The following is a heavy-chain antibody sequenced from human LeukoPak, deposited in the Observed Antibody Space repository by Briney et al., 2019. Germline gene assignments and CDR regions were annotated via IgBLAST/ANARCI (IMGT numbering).Heavy chain of an antibody. D-gene: IGHD1-20*01. CDR3: ARVGNWNYALVNYYFDY. CDR1: GGSISSYY. J-gene: IGHJ4*02. V-gene: IGHV4-59*01. Sequence: PSETLSLTCTVSGGSISSYYWIWMRQPPGKGLEWIGYIHYSGNTNYNPSLKSRVTISIDTSQNQFSLKLTSVTAADTAVYYCARVGNWNYALVNYYFDYWGQGTLVTVSS. CDR2: IHYSGNT.